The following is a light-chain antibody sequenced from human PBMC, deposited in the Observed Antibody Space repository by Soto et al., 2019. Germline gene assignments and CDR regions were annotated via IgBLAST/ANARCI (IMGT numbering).Light chain of an antibody. CDR3: QQSYSTLRGT. Sequence: DIQMTQSPSSLSASVGDRVTITCRASQSSSSYLNWYQQKPGKAPKLLIYAASSLQSGVPSRFSGSGSGTDFTLTINSLQPEDFATYYCQQSYSTLRGTFGQGTKVEIK. J-gene: IGKJ1*01. CDR1: QSSSSY. V-gene: IGKV1-39*01. CDR2: AAS.